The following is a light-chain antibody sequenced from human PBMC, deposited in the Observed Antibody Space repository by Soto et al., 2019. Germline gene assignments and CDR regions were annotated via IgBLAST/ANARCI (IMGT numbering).Light chain of an antibody. CDR3: QQRYSSPLT. V-gene: IGKV1-39*01. J-gene: IGKJ4*01. CDR2: GAS. CDR1: QSISRY. Sequence: DIQMTQSPSSLSASVGDRVTITCRASQSISRYLNWYQQKPGKAPKLLIYGASSLSGVPSRFSGSGSGTDFTLTISSLRPEDFGSYYCQQRYSSPLTFGGGTKVDIK.